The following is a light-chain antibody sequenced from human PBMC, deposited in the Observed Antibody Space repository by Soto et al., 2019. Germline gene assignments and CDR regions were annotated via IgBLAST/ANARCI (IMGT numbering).Light chain of an antibody. CDR1: TGAVTSDSY. CDR3: LLYYGDAQV. J-gene: IGLJ2*01. Sequence: QTVVTQAPSLTVSPGGTVTLTCASSTGAVTSDSYPNWLQQKPGQAPRALIYSTSSRHSWTPARFSGSLLGGKAALTLSGVQHEDEAEYYCLLYYGDAQVFGGGTKLTVL. V-gene: IGLV7-43*01. CDR2: STS.